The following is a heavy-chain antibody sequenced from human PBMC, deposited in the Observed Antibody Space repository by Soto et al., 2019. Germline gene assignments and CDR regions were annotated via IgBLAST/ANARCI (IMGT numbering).Heavy chain of an antibody. J-gene: IGHJ5*02. CDR2: IFSTGAT. V-gene: IGHV4-4*07. CDR1: GDSISGFY. CDR3: AKAWAPTVNWFDP. D-gene: IGHD4-17*01. Sequence: SETLSLTCTVSGDSISGFYWNWIRQPAGQGLEWIGRIFSTGATNFNPSLKSRVTMSVDTSKNQFSLKLTSVTAADTAMYYCAKAWAPTVNWFDPWGQGILVTVSS.